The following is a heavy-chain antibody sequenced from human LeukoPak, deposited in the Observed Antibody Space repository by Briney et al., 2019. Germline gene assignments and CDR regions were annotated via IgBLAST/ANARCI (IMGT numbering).Heavy chain of an antibody. J-gene: IGHJ3*02. V-gene: IGHV4-34*01. D-gene: IGHD3-10*01. CDR2: INHSGST. CDR1: GGSFSGYY. Sequence: KPSETLSLTCAVYGGSFSGYYWSWIRQPPGKGLEWIGEINHSGSTSYNTSLKSRVTISVDTSKNQFSLKLSSVVGADTAVYYCARVNGEVDAFDIWGQGTMVTVSS. CDR3: ARVNGEVDAFDI.